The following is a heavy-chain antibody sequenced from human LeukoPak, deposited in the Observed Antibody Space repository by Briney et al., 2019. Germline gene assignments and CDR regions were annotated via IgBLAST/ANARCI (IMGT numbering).Heavy chain of an antibody. D-gene: IGHD6-13*01. CDR1: GFTFSSYG. J-gene: IGHJ4*02. CDR2: ISYDGSNK. CDR3: AKEASGYSSSWYLDY. V-gene: IGHV3-30*18. Sequence: GGTLRLSCAASGFTFSSYGMHWVRQPPGKGLEWVAVISYDGSNKYYADSVKGRFTISRDNSKNTLYLQMNSLRAEDTAVYYCAKEASGYSSSWYLDYWAQGTVVRVSS.